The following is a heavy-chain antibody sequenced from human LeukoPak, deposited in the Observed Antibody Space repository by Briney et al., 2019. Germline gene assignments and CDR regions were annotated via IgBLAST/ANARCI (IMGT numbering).Heavy chain of an antibody. J-gene: IGHJ4*02. CDR2: IGDSGGST. V-gene: IGHV3-23*01. Sequence: GGSLRLSCAASGFTFSSYAMSWVRQAPGKGLGWVSTIGDSGGSTYYADSVKGRFTISRDNAKNSLYLQMNSLRAEDTALYYCAKDSHWGQGTLVTVSS. CDR1: GFTFSSYA. CDR3: AKDSH.